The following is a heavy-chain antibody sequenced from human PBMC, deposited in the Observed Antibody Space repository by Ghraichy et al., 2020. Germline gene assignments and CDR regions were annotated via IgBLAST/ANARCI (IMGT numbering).Heavy chain of an antibody. D-gene: IGHD3-22*01. V-gene: IGHV6-1*01. CDR1: GDSVSSVPSA. J-gene: IGHJ4*02. Sequence: SQTLSLTCAISGDSVSSVPSAWNWIRQSPSRGLEWLGRTYYRSKWYNEYAVSVKSRITINADTSKNQFSLQLNFVTPEDTAVYYCARGHYDGTAMDYWGQGTLVTVSS. CDR2: TYYRSKWYN. CDR3: ARGHYDGTAMDY.